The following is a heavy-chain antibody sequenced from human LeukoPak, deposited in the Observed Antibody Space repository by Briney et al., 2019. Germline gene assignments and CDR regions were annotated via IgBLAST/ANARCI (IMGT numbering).Heavy chain of an antibody. CDR3: ARQRRYCYYGMDV. J-gene: IGHJ6*02. V-gene: IGHV3-53*01. Sequence: GGSLRLSCAASGFTVSSNYMSWVRQAPGKGLEWVSVIYSGGSTYYADSVKGRFTISRDNSKNTLYLQMNSLRAEDTAVYYCARQRRYCYYGMDVWGQGTTVTVSS. CDR1: GFTVSSNY. CDR2: IYSGGST.